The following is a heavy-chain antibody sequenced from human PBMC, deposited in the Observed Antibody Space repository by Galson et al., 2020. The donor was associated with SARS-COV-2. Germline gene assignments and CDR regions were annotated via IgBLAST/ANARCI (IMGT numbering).Heavy chain of an antibody. Sequence: KMSGPTLVKPTQTLTLTCTFSGFSLSTTGLGVAWIRQPPGKALEWLALIYWDDDKRYSPSLKNRLTVTKDTTKNQVVLTIANMDPVDTAIYFCAHTYYDSSVRFDYWGQGTLVTVSS. CDR2: IYWDDDK. J-gene: IGHJ4*02. CDR1: GFSLSTTGLG. D-gene: IGHD3-22*01. V-gene: IGHV2-5*02. CDR3: AHTYYDSSVRFDY.